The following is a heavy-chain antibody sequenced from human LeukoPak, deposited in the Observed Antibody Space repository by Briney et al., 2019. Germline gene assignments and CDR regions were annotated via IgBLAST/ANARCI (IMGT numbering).Heavy chain of an antibody. CDR2: IKQDGSEK. CDR3: ARGPTYYYGSGSYPRYYFDY. D-gene: IGHD3-10*01. CDR1: GFTFSSYW. Sequence: GGSLRLSCAASGFTFSSYWMSWVRQAPGKGLEWVANIKQDGSEKYYVDSVKGRFTISRDNAKNSLYLQMNSLRAEDTAVYYCARGPTYYYGSGSYPRYYFDYWGQGTLSPSPQ. V-gene: IGHV3-7*01. J-gene: IGHJ4*02.